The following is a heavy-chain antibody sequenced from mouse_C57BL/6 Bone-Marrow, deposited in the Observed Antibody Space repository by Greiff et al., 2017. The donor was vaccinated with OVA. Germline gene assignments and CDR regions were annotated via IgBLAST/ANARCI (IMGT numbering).Heavy chain of an antibody. CDR3: ASHYYGSSYVFAY. Sequence: VQLKESGAELVRPGSSVKMSCKPSGYTFTSYGINWVKQRPGQGLEWIGYIYIGNGYTEYNEKFKGKATLTSDTSSSTAYMQLSSLTSEDSAIYFCASHYYGSSYVFAYWGQGTLVTVSA. CDR2: IYIGNGYT. CDR1: GYTFTSYG. V-gene: IGHV1-58*01. D-gene: IGHD1-1*01. J-gene: IGHJ3*01.